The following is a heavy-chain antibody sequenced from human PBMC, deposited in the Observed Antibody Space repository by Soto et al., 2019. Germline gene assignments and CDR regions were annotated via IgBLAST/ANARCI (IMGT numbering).Heavy chain of an antibody. CDR2: IKQDGSEK. V-gene: IGHV3-7*01. Sequence: GGSLRLSCAASGFTFSSYWMSWVRQAPGKGLEWVANIKQDGSEKYYVDSVKGRFTISRDNAKNSLYLQMNSLRAEDTAVYYCARDRVVPAAYYYYYYYLDVWGKGTTVTFSS. CDR3: ARDRVVPAAYYYYYYYLDV. D-gene: IGHD2-2*01. CDR1: GFTFSSYW. J-gene: IGHJ6*03.